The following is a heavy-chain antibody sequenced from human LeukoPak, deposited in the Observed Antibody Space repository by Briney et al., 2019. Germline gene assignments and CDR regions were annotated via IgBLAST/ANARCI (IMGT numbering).Heavy chain of an antibody. CDR2: IWYDGSNK. J-gene: IGHJ3*01. Sequence: PGGSLRLSCAPSGFTFSRYGMHWARQAPGRGLEWVAVIWYDGSNKDYTDSVKGRFTISRDNSKNTLDLQMNSLRAEDTAVYYCARDWRYCSGGTCYGAFDLWGQGTMVTVSS. CDR3: ARDWRYCSGGTCYGAFDL. CDR1: GFTFSRYG. D-gene: IGHD2-15*01. V-gene: IGHV3-33*01.